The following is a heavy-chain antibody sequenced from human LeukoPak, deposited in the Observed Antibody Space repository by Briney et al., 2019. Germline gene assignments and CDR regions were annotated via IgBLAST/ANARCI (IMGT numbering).Heavy chain of an antibody. J-gene: IGHJ3*01. CDR1: GFTFSSYS. CDR3: VRHSPLVAATVAFDF. Sequence: GGSLRLSCAASGFTFSSYSMNWVRQAPGKGLEWVSSISSSSSYIYYADSVKGRFTISRDNAKNSLYLQMNSLRAEDTAVYYCVRHSPLVAATVAFDFWGQGTMITVSS. D-gene: IGHD2-15*01. V-gene: IGHV3-21*01. CDR2: ISSSSSYI.